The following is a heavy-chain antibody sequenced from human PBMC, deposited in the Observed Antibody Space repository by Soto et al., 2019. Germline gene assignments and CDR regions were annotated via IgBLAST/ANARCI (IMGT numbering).Heavy chain of an antibody. CDR1: GYTFTSYA. D-gene: IGHD2-15*01. J-gene: IGHJ4*02. Sequence: QVQLVQSGAEVKKPGASVKVSCKASGYTFTSYAMHWVRQAPGQRLEWMGWINAGNGNTKYSQKFQGRVTITRDTSARTAYMELSSLRSEDTAVYYCAGGYCSGGSCYLGRDYWGQGTLVTVSS. CDR3: AGGYCSGGSCYLGRDY. V-gene: IGHV1-3*01. CDR2: INAGNGNT.